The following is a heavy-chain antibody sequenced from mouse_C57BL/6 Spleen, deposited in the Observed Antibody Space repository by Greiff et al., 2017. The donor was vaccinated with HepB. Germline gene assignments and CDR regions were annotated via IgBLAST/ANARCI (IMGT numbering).Heavy chain of an antibody. CDR3: ARSEGGNYYFDY. V-gene: IGHV1-26*01. J-gene: IGHJ2*01. CDR1: GYTFTDYY. Sequence: EVQLQQSGPELVKPGASVKISCKASGYTFTDYYMNWVKQSHGKSLEWIGDINPNNGGTSYNQKFKGKATLTVDKSSSTAYMELRSLTSEDSAVYYCARSEGGNYYFDYWGQGTTLTVSS. D-gene: IGHD2-1*01. CDR2: INPNNGGT.